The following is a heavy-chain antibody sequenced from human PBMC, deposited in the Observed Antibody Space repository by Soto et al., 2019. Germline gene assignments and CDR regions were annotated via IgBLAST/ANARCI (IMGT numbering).Heavy chain of an antibody. V-gene: IGHV1-2*04. CDR3: ARTLRYFHEDKYYFDY. CDR1: GYTFTGYY. CDR2: INPNSGGT. J-gene: IGHJ4*02. D-gene: IGHD3-9*01. Sequence: QVQLVQSGAEVKKPGASVKVSCKASGYTFTGYYMHWVRQAPGQGLEWMGWINPNSGGTNYAQKFQGWVTMTRDTSISTAYMELSRLRSDDTAVYYCARTLRYFHEDKYYFDYWGQGTLVTVSS.